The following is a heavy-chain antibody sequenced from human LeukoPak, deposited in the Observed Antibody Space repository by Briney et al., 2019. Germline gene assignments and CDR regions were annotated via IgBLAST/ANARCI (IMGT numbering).Heavy chain of an antibody. CDR2: ISYDGSNK. V-gene: IGHV3-30*18. D-gene: IGHD1-26*01. CDR1: GFTFSNYG. J-gene: IGHJ4*02. CDR3: VKNSGSTAL. Sequence: GGSLRLSCAASGFTFSNYGMHWVRQAPGKGLEWVSVISYDGSNKYYADSVKGRFTISRDNPKNTLYLQMNSLRAEDTAMYYCVKNSGSTALWGQGTLVTVSS.